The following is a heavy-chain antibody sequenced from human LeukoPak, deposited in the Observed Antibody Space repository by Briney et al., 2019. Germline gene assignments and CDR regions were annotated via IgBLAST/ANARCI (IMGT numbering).Heavy chain of an antibody. J-gene: IGHJ5*02. CDR3: ARERRTYSGSYSNWFDP. V-gene: IGHV1-8*01. Sequence: ASVKVSCKASGYTFTSYDINWVRQATGQGLEWMGWMNPNSGNTGYAQKFQGRVTMTRDTSISTAYMELSRLRSDDTAVYYCARERRTYSGSYSNWFDPWGQGTLVTVSS. CDR2: MNPNSGNT. D-gene: IGHD1-26*01. CDR1: GYTFTSYD.